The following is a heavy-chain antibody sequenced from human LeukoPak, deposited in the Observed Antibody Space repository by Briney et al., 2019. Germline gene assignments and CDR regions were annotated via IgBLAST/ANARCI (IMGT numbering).Heavy chain of an antibody. V-gene: IGHV3-9*01. CDR1: GFTFSDYY. D-gene: IGHD6-19*01. J-gene: IGHJ4*02. CDR3: AKDRASGATGYFDF. CDR2: ISWNSGSI. Sequence: GGSLRLSCVASGFTFSDYYMSWIRQAPGKGPEWVSGISWNSGSIGYADSVKGRFTISRDNAKNSLYLLMNSLRPEDTALYYCAKDRASGATGYFDFWGQGTLVTVSS.